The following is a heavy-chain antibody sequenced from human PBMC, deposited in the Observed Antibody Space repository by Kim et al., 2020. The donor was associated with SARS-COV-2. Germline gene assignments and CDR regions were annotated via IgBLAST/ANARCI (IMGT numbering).Heavy chain of an antibody. V-gene: IGHV3-49*04. CDR2: IRSKAYGGTT. CDR3: TRDSHSSSWYPYYGMDV. Sequence: GGSLRLSCTASGFTFGDYAMSWVRQAPGKGLEWVGFIRSKAYGGTTEYAASVKGRFTISRDDSKSIAYLQMNSLKTEDTAVYYCTRDSHSSSWYPYYGMDVWGQGTTVTVSS. CDR1: GFTFGDYA. D-gene: IGHD6-13*01. J-gene: IGHJ6*02.